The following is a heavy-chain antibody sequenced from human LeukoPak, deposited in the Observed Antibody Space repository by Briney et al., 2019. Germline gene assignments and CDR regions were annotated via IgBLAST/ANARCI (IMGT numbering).Heavy chain of an antibody. CDR3: ARADSSSWYVRAEYFQH. CDR1: GYSISSGYY. V-gene: IGHV4-38-2*02. D-gene: IGHD6-13*01. J-gene: IGHJ1*01. Sequence: SETLSPTCTVSGYSISSGYYWGWIRQPPGKGLEWIGYIYYSGSTNYNPSLKSRVTISVDTSKNQFSLKLSSVAAADTAAYYCARADSSSWYVRAEYFQHWGQGTLVTVSS. CDR2: IYYSGST.